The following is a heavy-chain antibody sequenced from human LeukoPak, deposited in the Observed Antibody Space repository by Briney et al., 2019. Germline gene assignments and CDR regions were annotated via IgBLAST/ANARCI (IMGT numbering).Heavy chain of an antibody. V-gene: IGHV4-34*01. CDR3: ARGGDDSYFQH. J-gene: IGHJ1*01. CDR1: GFTFTSYA. CDR2: INHSGST. D-gene: IGHD3-10*01. Sequence: NAGGSLRLSCAASGFTFTSYAMSWIRQPPGKGLEWIGEINHSGSTNYNPSLKSRVTISVDTSKNQFSLKLSSVTAADTAVYYCARGGDDSYFQHWGQGTLVTVSS.